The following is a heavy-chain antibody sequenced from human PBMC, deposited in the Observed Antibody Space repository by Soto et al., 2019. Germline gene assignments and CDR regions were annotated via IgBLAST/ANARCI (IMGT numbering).Heavy chain of an antibody. CDR3: ARDQHVHGAFGI. CDR1: GGSISSYY. Sequence: PSETLSLTCTVSGGSISSYYWSWIRQPPGKGLEWIGYIYYSGSTNYNPSLKSRVTISVDTSKNQFSLKLSSVTAADTAVYYCARDQHVHGAFGIWGQGTMVTVSS. V-gene: IGHV4-59*01. CDR2: IYYSGST. J-gene: IGHJ3*02.